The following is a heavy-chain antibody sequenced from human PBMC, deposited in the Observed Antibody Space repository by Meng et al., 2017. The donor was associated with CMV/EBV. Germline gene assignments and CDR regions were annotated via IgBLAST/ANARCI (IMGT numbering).Heavy chain of an antibody. D-gene: IGHD6-19*01. CDR1: GFTFSSYG. V-gene: IGHV3-33*01. CDR2: IWYDGSNK. CDR3: ARAVAGTAGDSDY. J-gene: IGHJ4*02. Sequence: GESLKISCAASGFTFSSYGMHWVRQAPGKGLEWVAVIWYDGSNKYYADSVKGRFTISRDNSKNSLYLQMNSLRAEDTAVYYCARAVAGTAGDSDYWGQGTLVTVSS.